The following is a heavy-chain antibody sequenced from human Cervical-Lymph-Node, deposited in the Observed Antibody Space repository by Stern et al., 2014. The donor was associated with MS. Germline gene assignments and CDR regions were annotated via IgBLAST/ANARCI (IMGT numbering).Heavy chain of an antibody. CDR2: IWSDGSNE. J-gene: IGHJ4*02. CDR3: ATRTDYALGY. Sequence: VQLVESVGGVVQPGRSLRLSCKASGFTFSNYGMHWVRQAPGKGLEWVAIIWSDGSNEYYADSVTGRFTISRDNSKNTLYLEMNSLRAEDTAVYYCATRTDYALGYWGQGTLVTVSS. V-gene: IGHV3-33*01. CDR1: GFTFSNYG. D-gene: IGHD4-17*01.